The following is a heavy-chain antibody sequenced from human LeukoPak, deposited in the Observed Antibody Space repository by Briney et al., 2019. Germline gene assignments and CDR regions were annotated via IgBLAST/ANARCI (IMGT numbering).Heavy chain of an antibody. CDR1: GYTFTSYG. V-gene: IGHV1-18*01. CDR2: ISAYNGNT. J-gene: IGHJ6*02. Sequence: GASVKVSCKASGYTFTSYGISWVRQAPGQGLEWMGWISAYNGNTNYAQKLQGRVTMTTDTSTSTAYMELRSLRSDDTAVYYCARDNGASPYYDFWSGPHPAYYYGMDVWGQGTTVTVSS. D-gene: IGHD3-3*01. CDR3: ARDNGASPYYDFWSGPHPAYYYGMDV.